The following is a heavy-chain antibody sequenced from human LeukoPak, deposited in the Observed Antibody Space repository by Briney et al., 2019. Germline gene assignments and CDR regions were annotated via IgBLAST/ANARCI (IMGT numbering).Heavy chain of an antibody. CDR1: GYTFTGYY. CDR3: ARAPRYCSSTSCYGANWFDP. D-gene: IGHD2-2*01. CDR2: INPNSGCT. J-gene: IGHJ5*02. Sequence: ASVKVSCKASGYTFTGYYMHWVRQAPGQGLEWLGRINPNSGCTNYAQKFQGRVTMTRDTSISTAYMELSRLRSDDTAVYYCARAPRYCSSTSCYGANWFDPWGQGTLVTVSS. V-gene: IGHV1-2*06.